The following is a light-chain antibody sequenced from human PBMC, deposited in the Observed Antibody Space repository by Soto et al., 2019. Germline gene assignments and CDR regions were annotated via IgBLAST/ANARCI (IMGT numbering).Light chain of an antibody. J-gene: IGKJ2*01. Sequence: EIVMTQSPATLSVSPGEGATLSCRASQSVGSNLAWYQQKPGQAPRPLIYGASTRATGIPARFSGSGTGTEVTLTISSLLSEDFVVYYCQQYNNWPQTFGQRTKVEIK. CDR1: QSVGSN. V-gene: IGKV3-15*01. CDR3: QQYNNWPQT. CDR2: GAS.